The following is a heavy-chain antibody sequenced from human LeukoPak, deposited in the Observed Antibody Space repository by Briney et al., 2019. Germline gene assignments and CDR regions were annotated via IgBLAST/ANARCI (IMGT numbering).Heavy chain of an antibody. CDR1: GFTFSSYA. V-gene: IGHV3-64*01. D-gene: IGHD6-19*01. CDR3: ARGGSSGWYYFDH. J-gene: IGHJ4*02. CDR2: ISSNGGST. Sequence: GGSLRLSCAASGFTFSSYAMHWVRQAPGKGLEYVSAISSNGGSTYYANSVKGRFTISRDNSKNTLYLQMGSLRAEDMAVYYCARGGSSGWYYFDHWGQGTLVTVSS.